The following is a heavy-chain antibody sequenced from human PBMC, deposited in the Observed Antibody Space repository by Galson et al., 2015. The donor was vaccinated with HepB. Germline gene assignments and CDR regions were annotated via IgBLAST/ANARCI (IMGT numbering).Heavy chain of an antibody. J-gene: IGHJ4*02. Sequence: SVKVSCKASGGTFSSYAISWVRQAPGQGLEWMGGIIPIFGTANYAQEFQGRVTITADESTSTAYMELSSLRSEDTAVYYCARAVDTAMDHFDYWGQGTLVTVSS. CDR2: IIPIFGTA. CDR1: GGTFSSYA. D-gene: IGHD5-18*01. V-gene: IGHV1-69*13. CDR3: ARAVDTAMDHFDY.